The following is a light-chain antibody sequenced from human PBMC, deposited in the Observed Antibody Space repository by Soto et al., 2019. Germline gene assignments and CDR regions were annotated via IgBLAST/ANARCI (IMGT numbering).Light chain of an antibody. J-gene: IGKJ4*01. V-gene: IGKV1-39*01. Sequence: DVRMTQSPSSLSASVGDTITITCRASRTINTYLNWFQQKPGEPPRLLIYGASTLQDGVPSRFSGSGSGADFTLTISGLQPEDFASYHCQQTYSDISFGGGTKV. CDR1: RTINTY. CDR2: GAS. CDR3: QQTYSDIS.